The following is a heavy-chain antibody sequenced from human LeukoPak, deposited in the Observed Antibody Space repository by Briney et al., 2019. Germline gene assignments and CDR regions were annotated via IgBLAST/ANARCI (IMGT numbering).Heavy chain of an antibody. D-gene: IGHD3-22*01. Sequence: GESLKISCKGSGYSFTSYWIGWVRQMPGKGLEWMGIIYPGDSDTRYSPSFQGQVTISADKSISTAYLQWSSLKASDTAMYYCARPNPTYDSSGLYAFDIWGQGTMVTVSS. CDR1: GYSFTSYW. CDR3: ARPNPTYDSSGLYAFDI. CDR2: IYPGDSDT. J-gene: IGHJ3*02. V-gene: IGHV5-51*01.